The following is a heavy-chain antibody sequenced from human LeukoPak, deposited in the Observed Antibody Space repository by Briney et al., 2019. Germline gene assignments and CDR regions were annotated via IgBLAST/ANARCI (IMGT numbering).Heavy chain of an antibody. V-gene: IGHV4-59*01. Sequence: SETLSLTCTVSGGSISTYYWSWIRKPPGKGLEWIGYVYWSGTTNYNPSLKSRVTISVDTSKNQFSLKLRSVTAADTAVYYCARTAMRGYYDSSGYSSGAYYFDYWGQGTLVTVSS. CDR3: ARTAMRGYYDSSGYSSGAYYFDY. J-gene: IGHJ4*02. CDR1: GGSISTYY. D-gene: IGHD3-22*01. CDR2: VYWSGTT.